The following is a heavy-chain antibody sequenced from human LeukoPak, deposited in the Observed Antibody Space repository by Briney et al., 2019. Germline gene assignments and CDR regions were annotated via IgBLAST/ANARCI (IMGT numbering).Heavy chain of an antibody. CDR3: ARDRMTPVNNFPDAFDI. D-gene: IGHD4-17*01. CDR2: IYYSGST. J-gene: IGHJ3*02. Sequence: SETLSLTCTVSGGSISSSSYYWGWIRQPPGKGLEWIGSIYYSGSTYYNPSLKSRVTISVDTSKNQFSLKLSSVTAADTAVYYCARDRMTPVNNFPDAFDIWGQGTMVTVSS. CDR1: GGSISSSSYY. V-gene: IGHV4-39*07.